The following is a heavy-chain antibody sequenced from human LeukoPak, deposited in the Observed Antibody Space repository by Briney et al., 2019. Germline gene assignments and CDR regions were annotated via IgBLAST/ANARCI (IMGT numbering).Heavy chain of an antibody. CDR2: IYYSGST. Sequence: SETLPLTCTVSGGSISSYYWIWIRQPPGKGLEWIVYIYYSGSTNYNPSLKTRLTISVDTSKNQFSLTLSSVTAASTAVYYCTRAHSSTWYFSVYWYFDLWGRGTMVTVSS. D-gene: IGHD6-13*01. CDR3: TRAHSSTWYFSVYWYFDL. J-gene: IGHJ2*01. CDR1: GGSISSYY. V-gene: IGHV4-59*01.